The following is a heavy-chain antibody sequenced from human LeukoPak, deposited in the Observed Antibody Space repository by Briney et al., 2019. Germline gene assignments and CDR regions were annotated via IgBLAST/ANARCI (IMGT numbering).Heavy chain of an antibody. D-gene: IGHD3-22*01. Sequence: GGSLRLSCAASGXTFSSYGMHWVRQAPGKGLEWVAVISSDGVNKYSADSVKGRFTISRDNSENTLYLQMNSLRAEDTAVYYCAKGQNYYDGSGYYSTDYWGQGTPVTVSS. V-gene: IGHV3-30*18. CDR2: ISSDGVNK. CDR1: GXTFSSYG. CDR3: AKGQNYYDGSGYYSTDY. J-gene: IGHJ4*02.